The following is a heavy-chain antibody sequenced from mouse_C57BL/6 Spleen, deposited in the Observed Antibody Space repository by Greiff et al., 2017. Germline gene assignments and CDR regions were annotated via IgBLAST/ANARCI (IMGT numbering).Heavy chain of an antibody. CDR1: GYTFTSYG. J-gene: IGHJ3*01. V-gene: IGHV1-81*01. CDR2: IYPRSGNT. Sequence: VQLQESGAELARPGASVKLSCKASGYTFTSYGISWVKQRTGQGLEWIGEIYPRSGNTYYNEKFKGKATLTADKSSSTAYMELRSLTSEDSAVYFCARGGDGYYEFAYWGQGTLVTVSA. CDR3: ARGGDGYYEFAY. D-gene: IGHD2-3*01.